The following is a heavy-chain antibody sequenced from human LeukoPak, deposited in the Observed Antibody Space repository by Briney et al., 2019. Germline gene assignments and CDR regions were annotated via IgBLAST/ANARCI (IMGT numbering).Heavy chain of an antibody. J-gene: IGHJ4*02. V-gene: IGHV3-11*05. CDR3: ARDCWPVRYGSENCC. CDR2: ISSSSSYT. D-gene: IGHD3-10*01. Sequence: GGSLRLSCAASGFTFSDYCMSWIRQAPGKGLEWVSYISSSSSYTNYADSVKGRFTISRDNAKNSLYLQMNSLRAEDTAVYYCARDCWPVRYGSENCCWGQGTLVTVSS. CDR1: GFTFSDYC.